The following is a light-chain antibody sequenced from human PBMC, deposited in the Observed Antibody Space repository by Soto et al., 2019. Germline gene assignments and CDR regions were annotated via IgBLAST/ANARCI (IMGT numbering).Light chain of an antibody. V-gene: IGKV1-5*03. CDR2: KAS. CDR3: QHYNDYSRM. J-gene: IGKJ1*01. Sequence: GDRVTITCRTSQSVDSWLAWYQRKPGKAPKLLIYKASSLQTGVPSRFSGSGSGTEFTLTISSLQPDDFATYYCQHYNDYSRMFGQGTKVEIK. CDR1: QSVDSW.